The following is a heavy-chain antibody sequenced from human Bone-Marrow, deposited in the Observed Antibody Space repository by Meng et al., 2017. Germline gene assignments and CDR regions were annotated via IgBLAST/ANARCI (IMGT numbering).Heavy chain of an antibody. CDR2: IYHIGTT. CDR1: AYSISSDYY. D-gene: IGHD1-26*01. V-gene: IGHV4-38-2*02. Sequence: SETLSLTCTVSAYSISSDYYWGRIRQPPGKRLEWIGTIYHIGTTYYNPSLDSLESRVTISVDTSKNQFSRKLTSVTAADTAVYYCAGEFLWDGFYFDSWGQGTLVTVSS. CDR3: AGEFLWDGFYFDS. J-gene: IGHJ4*02.